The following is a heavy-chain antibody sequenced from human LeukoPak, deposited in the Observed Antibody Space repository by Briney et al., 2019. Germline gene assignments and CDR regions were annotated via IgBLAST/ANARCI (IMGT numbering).Heavy chain of an antibody. V-gene: IGHV4-59*01. CDR3: ARWVAARARYYFDY. CDR2: IYYSGST. D-gene: IGHD6-6*01. CDR1: GDSISSYY. Sequence: PSETLSLTCTVSGDSISSYYWNWIRQPPGKGLEWIGYIYYSGSTNYNPSLKSRVTISVDTSKNRFSLKLSSVTAADTAVYYCARWVAARARYYFDYWGQGTLVTVSS. J-gene: IGHJ4*02.